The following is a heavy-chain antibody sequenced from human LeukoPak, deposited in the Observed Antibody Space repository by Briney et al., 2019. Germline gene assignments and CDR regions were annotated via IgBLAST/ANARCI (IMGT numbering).Heavy chain of an antibody. CDR3: AREKEAPGVGVVVIRDYYYMDV. D-gene: IGHD3-22*01. J-gene: IGHJ6*03. Sequence: QPGGSLSLSCAASGFTFSSYSMNWVRQAPGKGLEWVSYISSSSSTIYYADSVKGRFTISRDNAKNSLYLQMNSLRAEDTAVYYCAREKEAPGVGVVVIRDYYYMDVWGKGTTVTVSS. CDR1: GFTFSSYS. CDR2: ISSSSSTI. V-gene: IGHV3-48*04.